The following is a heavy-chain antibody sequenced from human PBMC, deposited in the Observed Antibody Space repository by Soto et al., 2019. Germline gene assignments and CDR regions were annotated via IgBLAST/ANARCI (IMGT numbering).Heavy chain of an antibody. CDR2: ISSSGSTI. Sequence: PGGSLRLSCAASGFTFSSYEMNWVRQAPGKGLEWVSYISSSGSTIYYADSVKGRFTISRDNAKNSLYLQMNSLRAEDTAVHYCARDVIEAYYYYGMDVWGQGTTVTVSS. V-gene: IGHV3-48*03. D-gene: IGHD3-22*01. CDR3: ARDVIEAYYYYGMDV. CDR1: GFTFSSYE. J-gene: IGHJ6*02.